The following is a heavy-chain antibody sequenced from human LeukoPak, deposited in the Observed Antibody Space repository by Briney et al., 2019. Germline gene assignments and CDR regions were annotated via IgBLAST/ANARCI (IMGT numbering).Heavy chain of an antibody. Sequence: GGSLRLSCAASGFTFSSYAMSWVRQAPGKGLEWVSAISGSGGSTYYADSVKGRFTISRDNAKNTLYLQMNSLRAEDTAVYYCARAKRTVTIPYYYYGMDVWGQGTTVTVSS. CDR1: GFTFSSYA. D-gene: IGHD4-17*01. V-gene: IGHV3-23*01. J-gene: IGHJ6*02. CDR2: ISGSGGST. CDR3: ARAKRTVTIPYYYYGMDV.